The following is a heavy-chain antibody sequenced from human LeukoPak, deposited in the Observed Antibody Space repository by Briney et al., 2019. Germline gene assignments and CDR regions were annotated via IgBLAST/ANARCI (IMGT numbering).Heavy chain of an antibody. D-gene: IGHD3-22*01. V-gene: IGHV4-59*01. J-gene: IGHJ5*02. CDR2: IYYSGGT. CDR3: ARVTMSWFDP. Sequence: SETLSLTCTVSGGSISSYYWSWIRQPPGKGLEWIGYIYYSGGTNYNPSLKSRVTISVDTSKNQFSLKLSSVTAADTAVYYCARVTMSWFDPWGQGTLVTVSS. CDR1: GGSISSYY.